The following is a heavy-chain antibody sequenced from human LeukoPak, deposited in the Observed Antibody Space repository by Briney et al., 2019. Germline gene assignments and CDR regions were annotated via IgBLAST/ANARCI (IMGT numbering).Heavy chain of an antibody. Sequence: GRSLRLSCAASGFTFSSYGMHWVRQAPGKGLEWVAVISYDGTNKFYADSVKGRFTISRDNSKDTLYLQMNSLRAEDTAVYFCASQLLGDPWGQGILVTVSS. CDR2: ISYDGTNK. CDR1: GFTFSSYG. V-gene: IGHV3-30*03. D-gene: IGHD2-2*01. CDR3: ASQLLGDP. J-gene: IGHJ5*02.